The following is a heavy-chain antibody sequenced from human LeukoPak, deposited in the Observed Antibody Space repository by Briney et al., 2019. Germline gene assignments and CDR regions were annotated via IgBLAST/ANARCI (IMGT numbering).Heavy chain of an antibody. CDR3: ARARLGSGYGLDV. J-gene: IGHJ6*02. D-gene: IGHD3-10*01. V-gene: IGHV4-59*01. CDR1: GGSISTYY. Sequence: PSETLSLTCTVSGGSISTYYYSWIRQPPGKGLEWIGYIYYSGNTNSNPSLKSRVTISVDTSNNQFSLKLSSVTAADTVVYYCARARLGSGYGLDVWGQGTTVTVSS. CDR2: IYYSGNT.